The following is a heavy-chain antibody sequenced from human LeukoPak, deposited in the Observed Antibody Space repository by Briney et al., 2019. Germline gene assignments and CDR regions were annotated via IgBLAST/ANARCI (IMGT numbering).Heavy chain of an antibody. J-gene: IGHJ6*03. CDR3: AKNGVWSGYYPYYYYYYMDV. CDR1: GFTFSSYG. CDR2: IWYDGSSK. D-gene: IGHD3-3*01. Sequence: PGRSLRLSCAASGFTFSSYGMHWVRQAPGKGLEWVAVIWYDGSSKYYADSVKGRFTISRDNSKNTLYLQMNSLRAEDTAVYYCAKNGVWSGYYPYYYYYYMDVWGKGTTVTVSS. V-gene: IGHV3-33*06.